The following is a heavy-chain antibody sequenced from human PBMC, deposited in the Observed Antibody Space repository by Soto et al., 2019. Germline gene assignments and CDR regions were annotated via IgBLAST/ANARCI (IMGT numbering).Heavy chain of an antibody. CDR1: VGSFSGYY. J-gene: IGHJ4*02. V-gene: IGHV4-34*01. D-gene: IGHD5-12*01. CDR3: ARGPGGYPPSY. Sequence: SETLSLTCAVCVGSFSGYYWSWMRHPPGKGLEWIGEINHSGGTNYNPSLKSRVTILVDTSKNQFSLKLSSVTAADTAVYSCARGPGGYPPSYWGQGPLVIVAS. CDR2: INHSGGT.